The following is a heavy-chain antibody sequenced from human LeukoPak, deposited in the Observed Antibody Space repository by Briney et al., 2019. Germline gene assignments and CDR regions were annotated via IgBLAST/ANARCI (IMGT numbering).Heavy chain of an antibody. CDR1: GFTFSSYS. D-gene: IGHD3-22*01. J-gene: IGHJ4*02. Sequence: GGSLRLSCAASGFTFSSYSMNWVRQAPGKGLEWVSYISSSSSTIYCADSVKGRFTISRDNAKNSLYLQMNSLRAEDTAVYYCARGPYYDSSRLDYWGQGTLVTVSS. CDR2: ISSSSSTI. CDR3: ARGPYYDSSRLDY. V-gene: IGHV3-48*04.